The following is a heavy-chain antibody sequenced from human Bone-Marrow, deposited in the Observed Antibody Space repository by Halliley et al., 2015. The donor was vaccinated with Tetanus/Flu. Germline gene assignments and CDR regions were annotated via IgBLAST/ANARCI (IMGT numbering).Heavy chain of an antibody. CDR3: GGGTVSPLSRLGY. V-gene: IGHV1-46*01. CDR1: GYTFASYY. Sequence: QLVQSGAEVKTPGASARVSCKTSGYTFASYYMHWVRQAPGQGLEWMGIINPAVGSTNYAQIFQGRVTMTRDTSTSTVYLDLSSLKSAAAAVYYCGGGTVSPLSRLGYWGQGTLVTVSS. J-gene: IGHJ4*02. CDR2: INPAVGST. D-gene: IGHD1-1*01.